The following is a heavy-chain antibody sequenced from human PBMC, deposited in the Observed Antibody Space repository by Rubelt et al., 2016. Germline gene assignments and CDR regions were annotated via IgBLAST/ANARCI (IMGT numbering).Heavy chain of an antibody. CDR3: ARESSSGWYIDY. D-gene: IGHD6-19*01. J-gene: IGHJ4*02. V-gene: IGHV1-2*06. CDR2: INPNSGGT. CDR1: GYTFTSYA. Sequence: QVQLVQSGSELKKPGASVKVSCKASGYTFTSYAMNWVRQAPGQGLELVGRINPNSGGTNYAQKCQGRVTMTRDTSITTAYMELSRLGSDDTAVFYCARESSSGWYIDYWGQGTLVTVSS.